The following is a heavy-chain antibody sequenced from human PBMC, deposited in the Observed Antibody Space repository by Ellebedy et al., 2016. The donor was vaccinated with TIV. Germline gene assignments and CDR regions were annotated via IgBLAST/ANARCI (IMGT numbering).Heavy chain of an antibody. Sequence: GESLKISCAASGFTFSIYAMSWVRQAPGKGLEWVSLISGSSDDTYYVDSVKGRFTISRDNSNNTVSLQLNALRVEDTAVYYCAKDRIRIAAPGAFDSWGQGALVAVSS. CDR1: GFTFSIYA. CDR2: ISGSSDDT. J-gene: IGHJ4*02. CDR3: AKDRIRIAAPGAFDS. D-gene: IGHD6-13*01. V-gene: IGHV3-23*01.